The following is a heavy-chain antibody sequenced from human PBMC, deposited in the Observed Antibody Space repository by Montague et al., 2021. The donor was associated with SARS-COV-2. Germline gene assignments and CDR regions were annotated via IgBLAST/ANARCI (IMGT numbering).Heavy chain of an antibody. V-gene: IGHV4-39*01. J-gene: IGHJ4*02. CDR1: GDSISSSSYD. D-gene: IGHD3-22*01. CDR2: ISYHGNT. CDR3: AGRLDYWDSSGQRRHFDY. Sequence: ETLSLTCTVSGDSISSSSYDWGWIRRPPGKGLEWIGHISYHGNTNYNPSLKSRVTISIDTSRNQFSLKVSSVTATDTAIYYCAGRLDYWDSSGQRRHFDYWGQGTLVTVSS.